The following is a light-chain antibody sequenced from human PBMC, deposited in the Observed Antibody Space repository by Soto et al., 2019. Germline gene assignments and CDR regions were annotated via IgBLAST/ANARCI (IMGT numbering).Light chain of an antibody. CDR2: DAS. J-gene: IGKJ2*01. V-gene: IGKV1-5*01. CDR3: QQYNSYSLYT. CDR1: QSISSW. Sequence: DIQMTQSPSTLSASVGDRVTITCRASQSISSWLAWYQHKPGKAPKLLIYDASSLESGVPSRFSGSGSGTEFPLTISSLQPDDFATYDCQQYNSYSLYTFGQGNKLEIK.